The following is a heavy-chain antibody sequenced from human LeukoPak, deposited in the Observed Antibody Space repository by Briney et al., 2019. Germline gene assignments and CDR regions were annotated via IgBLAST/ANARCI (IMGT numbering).Heavy chain of an antibody. Sequence: GGPLRLSCAASGFTFSSYEMNWVRQAPGKGREWVSYISSSGSTIYYADSVKGRFTISRDNAKNSLYLQMNSLRAEDTAVYYCARDLGTPSDYWGQGTLVTVSS. CDR1: GFTFSSYE. CDR3: ARDLGTPSDY. J-gene: IGHJ4*02. D-gene: IGHD1-1*01. V-gene: IGHV3-48*03. CDR2: ISSSGSTI.